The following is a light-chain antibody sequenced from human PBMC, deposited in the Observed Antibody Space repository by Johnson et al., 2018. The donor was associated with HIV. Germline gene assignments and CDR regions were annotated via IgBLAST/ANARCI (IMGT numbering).Light chain of an antibody. CDR3: GTWDNSLSVYV. J-gene: IGLJ1*01. CDR2: DNN. V-gene: IGLV1-51*01. Sequence: QSVLTQPPSVSAAPGQKVTISCSGSSSNIGNNYVSWYQQLPGTAPKLLIYDNNKRPSGIPDRFSGSKSGTSATLGITGLQTGDEADYYCGTWDNSLSVYVFGTGTEVTV. CDR1: SSNIGNNY.